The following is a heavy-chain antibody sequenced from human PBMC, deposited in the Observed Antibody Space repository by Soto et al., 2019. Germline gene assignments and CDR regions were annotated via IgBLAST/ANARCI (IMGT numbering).Heavy chain of an antibody. CDR3: VKRPIAARPPSPRFHGMDV. Sequence: GGSLRLSCSASGFTFSSYAMHWVRQAPGKGLEYVSAISSNGGSTYYADSVKGRFTISRDNSKNTLYLQMSSLRAEDTAVYYCVKRPIAARPPSPRFHGMDVWGQGTTVTVSS. J-gene: IGHJ6*02. CDR1: GFTFSSYA. V-gene: IGHV3-64D*08. CDR2: ISSNGGST. D-gene: IGHD6-6*01.